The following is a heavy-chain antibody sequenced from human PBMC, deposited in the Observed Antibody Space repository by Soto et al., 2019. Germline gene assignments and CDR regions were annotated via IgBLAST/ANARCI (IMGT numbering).Heavy chain of an antibody. CDR1: GFTFSSYS. J-gene: IGHJ6*02. Sequence: LRLSCAASGFTFSSYSMNWVRQAPGKGLEWVSYISSSSSTIYYADSVKGRFTISRDNAKNSLYLQMNSLRDEDTAVYYCARRKVTYYDILTGSREGMDVWGQGTTVTVSS. V-gene: IGHV3-48*02. CDR3: ARRKVTYYDILTGSREGMDV. D-gene: IGHD3-9*01. CDR2: ISSSSSTI.